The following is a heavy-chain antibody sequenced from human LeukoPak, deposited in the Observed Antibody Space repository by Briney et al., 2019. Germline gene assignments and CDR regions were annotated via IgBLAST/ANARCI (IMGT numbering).Heavy chain of an antibody. CDR3: ARASYCSDGSCYSDY. D-gene: IGHD2-15*01. CDR1: GYTFTSYS. Sequence: ASVKVSCKASGYTFTSYSISWVRQAPGQGLEWMGWISAYNGNTIYAQKVKGRVTMTTDTSTSAAYMELRSLKSDDTAVYYCARASYCSDGSCYSDYWGQGTLVTVSS. CDR2: ISAYNGNT. V-gene: IGHV1-18*01. J-gene: IGHJ4*02.